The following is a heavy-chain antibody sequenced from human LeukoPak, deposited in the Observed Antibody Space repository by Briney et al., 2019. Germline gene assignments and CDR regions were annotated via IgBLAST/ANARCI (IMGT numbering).Heavy chain of an antibody. CDR3: AKDRYGDYAWSWFDP. D-gene: IGHD4-17*01. Sequence: QPGGSLRLSCAASGFTFSSYGMSWVRQAPGKGLEWVSAISGSGGSTYYADSVKGRFTISRDNSKNTLYLQMNSLRAEDTAVYYCAKDRYGDYAWSWFDPWGQGTLVTVSS. V-gene: IGHV3-23*01. J-gene: IGHJ5*02. CDR1: GFTFSSYG. CDR2: ISGSGGST.